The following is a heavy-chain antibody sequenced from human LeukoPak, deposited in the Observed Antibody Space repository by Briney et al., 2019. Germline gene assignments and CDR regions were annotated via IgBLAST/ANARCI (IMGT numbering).Heavy chain of an antibody. CDR2: IKQDGSEK. D-gene: IGHD6-13*01. CDR1: GFTFSSYA. V-gene: IGHV3-7*01. CDR3: ARDFPTIAAAGTGVAGLYYYYYMDV. Sequence: PGGSLRLSCAASGFTFSSYAMNWVRQAPGKGLEWVANIKQDGSEKYYVDSVKGRFTISRDNAKNSLYLQMNSLRAEDTAVYYCARDFPTIAAAGTGVAGLYYYYYMDVWGKGTTVTVSS. J-gene: IGHJ6*03.